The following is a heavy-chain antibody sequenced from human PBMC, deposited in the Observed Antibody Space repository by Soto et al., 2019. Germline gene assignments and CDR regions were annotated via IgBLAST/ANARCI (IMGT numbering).Heavy chain of an antibody. CDR3: ARGNYYDSSGYYPPYFQH. CDR1: GGSGSSGSYY. J-gene: IGHJ1*01. CDR2: IFYSVST. V-gene: IGHV4-61*01. Sequence: PSDTLSLTCTVSGGSGSSGSYYGSWILQPPGKGWEWIGYIFYSVSTSYNPSLKSRVTISVDTSKKQFSLRLTSVTAEDTAVYYCARGNYYDSSGYYPPYFQHWGQANLVTVS. D-gene: IGHD3-22*01.